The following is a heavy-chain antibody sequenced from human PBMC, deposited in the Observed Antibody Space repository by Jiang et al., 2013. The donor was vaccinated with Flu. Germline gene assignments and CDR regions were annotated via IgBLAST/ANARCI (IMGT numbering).Heavy chain of an antibody. CDR3: ARTTPYSSTMELSHVY. V-gene: IGHV2-70*01. J-gene: IGHJ4*02. Sequence: KPTQTLTLTCTFSGFSLSTSGMCVSWIRQPPGKALEWLALIDWDDDKYYSTSLKTRLTISKDTSKNQVVLTMTNMDPVDTATYYCARTTPYSSTMELSHVYWGQGTLVTVSS. CDR2: IDWDDDK. CDR1: GFSLSTSGMC. D-gene: IGHD6-13*01.